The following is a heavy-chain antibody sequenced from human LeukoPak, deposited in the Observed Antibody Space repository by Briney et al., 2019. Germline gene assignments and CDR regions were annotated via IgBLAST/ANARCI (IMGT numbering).Heavy chain of an antibody. CDR2: INPSGGST. Sequence: ASVKVSRKASGYTFTSYYMHWMRQAPGQGLEWMGIINPSGGSTSYAQKFQGRVTMTRDMSTSTVYVELSSLRSEDTAVYYFARDLKAGYYDFWSGYYIDYWGQGTLVTVSS. J-gene: IGHJ4*02. CDR3: ARDLKAGYYDFWSGYYIDY. V-gene: IGHV1-46*01. D-gene: IGHD3-3*01. CDR1: GYTFTSYY.